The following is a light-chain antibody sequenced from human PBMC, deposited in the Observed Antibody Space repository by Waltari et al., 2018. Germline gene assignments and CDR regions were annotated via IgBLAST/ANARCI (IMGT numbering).Light chain of an antibody. CDR2: STT. J-gene: IGLJ1*01. V-gene: IGLV7-43*01. CDR3: LLYYGGAQLV. Sequence: QTVVTQEPSLTVSPGGTVTLTCASTTGAVTGDHCPTWFQQKPGQSPRTLIYSTTNKHSWTPARFSGSLLGGKAALTLSGVQPEDEADYYCLLYYGGAQLVFGTGTKVTVL. CDR1: TGAVTGDHC.